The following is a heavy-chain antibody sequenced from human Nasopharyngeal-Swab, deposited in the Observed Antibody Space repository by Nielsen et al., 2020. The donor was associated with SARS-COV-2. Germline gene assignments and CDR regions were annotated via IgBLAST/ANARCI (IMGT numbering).Heavy chain of an antibody. CDR3: ARDSGVAGAKYYYYGMDV. D-gene: IGHD6-19*01. CDR2: IYYSGST. Sequence: WIRQPPGKGLEWIGYIYYSGSTYYNPSPKSRVTISVDTSNNKFSLKLSSVIAADTAVDYCARDSGVAGAKYYYYGMDVWGQGTPVTVSS. J-gene: IGHJ6*02. V-gene: IGHV4-30-4*01.